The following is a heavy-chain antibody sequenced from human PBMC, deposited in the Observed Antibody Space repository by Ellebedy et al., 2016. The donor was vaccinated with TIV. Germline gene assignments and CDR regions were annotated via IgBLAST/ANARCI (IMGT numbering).Heavy chain of an antibody. D-gene: IGHD2-15*01. CDR2: ISPDGRVK. CDR3: AKLGGVLSWDADY. V-gene: IGHV3-30-3*02. J-gene: IGHJ4*02. Sequence: GESLKISCAASGFTFRSSILHWVRQAPGKGLGWVALISPDGRVKQYGDSVKGRFTISRDNAKNTLYLQMNSLRAEDTAVYYGAKLGGVLSWDADYWGLGTLVTVSP. CDR1: GFTFRSSI.